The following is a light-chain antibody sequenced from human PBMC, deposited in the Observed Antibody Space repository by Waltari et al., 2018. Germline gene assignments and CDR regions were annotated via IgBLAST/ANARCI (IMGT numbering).Light chain of an antibody. Sequence: QSALTQPASVSGSPGQSITISCTGTSSDVGLYDYVSWYQHHPGKAPKLVIYEVSYRPSGISTRFSASKSGNTASLTISGLQAEDEADYYCTSYTGSSTRYVFGTGTKVTVL. J-gene: IGLJ1*01. CDR3: TSYTGSSTRYV. V-gene: IGLV2-14*01. CDR2: EVS. CDR1: SSDVGLYDY.